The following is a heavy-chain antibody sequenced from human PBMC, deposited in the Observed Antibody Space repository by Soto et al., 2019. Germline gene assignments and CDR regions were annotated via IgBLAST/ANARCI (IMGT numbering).Heavy chain of an antibody. CDR2: VYYSGGA. V-gene: IGHV4-59*01. J-gene: IGHJ6*02. Sequence: SETLSLTCTVSGGSISGYYWSWIRQPPGKGLEWIGNVYYSGGAKYNPSVKRRVSISVDTSKNQFSLNLSSVTAADTAVYYCTRDGDGRMTTNPYYYYGMDVWGPGITVTVS. CDR1: GGSISGYY. CDR3: TRDGDGRMTTNPYYYYGMDV. D-gene: IGHD2-21*02.